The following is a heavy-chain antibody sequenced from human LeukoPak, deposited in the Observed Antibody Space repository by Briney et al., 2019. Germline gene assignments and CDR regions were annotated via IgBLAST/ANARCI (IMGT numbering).Heavy chain of an antibody. Sequence: PSETLSLTCTVSGGSISSYDWSWVRQPPGKGLGWVGYMYYSGSSNYNPSLKSRGSISVDTSKHQFSLKLSSVTAAATAVYYCARGSYDFWSGPSRHFDYWGQGTLVTVSS. V-gene: IGHV4-59*12. CDR3: ARGSYDFWSGPSRHFDY. CDR2: MYYSGSS. D-gene: IGHD3-3*01. J-gene: IGHJ4*02. CDR1: GGSISSYD.